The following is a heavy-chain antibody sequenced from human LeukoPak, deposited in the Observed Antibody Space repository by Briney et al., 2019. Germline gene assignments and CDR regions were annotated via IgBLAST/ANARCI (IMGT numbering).Heavy chain of an antibody. CDR3: ARDREYMVRGATPIFFFDY. Sequence: ASVKVSCKASGYTFTSYYMHWVRQAPGQGLEWMGIINPSGGSTSYAQKFQGRVTMTRDTSISTAYMELSRLRSDDTAVYYCARDREYMVRGATPIFFFDYWGQGTLVTVSS. CDR1: GYTFTSYY. D-gene: IGHD3-10*01. J-gene: IGHJ4*02. CDR2: INPSGGST. V-gene: IGHV1-46*01.